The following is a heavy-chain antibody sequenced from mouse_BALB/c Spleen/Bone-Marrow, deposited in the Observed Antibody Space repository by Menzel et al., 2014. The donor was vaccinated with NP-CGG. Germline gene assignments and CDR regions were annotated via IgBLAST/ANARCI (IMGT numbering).Heavy chain of an antibody. Sequence: QVQLKQSGAELVRPGTSVKVSCKASGYAFTDYLMEWLKRRPGQGLEWIGVINPGSGSTNYNEKFKDKATLTADTSSNTAYMQLSSLTSDDSAVYFCARYDGYLDYWGQGTTLTVSS. CDR3: ARYDGYLDY. CDR1: GYAFTDYL. D-gene: IGHD2-3*01. J-gene: IGHJ2*01. V-gene: IGHV1-54*01. CDR2: INPGSGST.